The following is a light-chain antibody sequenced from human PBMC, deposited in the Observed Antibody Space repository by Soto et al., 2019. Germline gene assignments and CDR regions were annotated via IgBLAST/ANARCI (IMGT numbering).Light chain of an antibody. CDR1: QSVSTN. CDR2: GAS. J-gene: IGKJ2*01. CDR3: QQYHNWSPYT. Sequence: EIVMTQSPATLSVSPGERATLSCRASQSVSTNLAWYQQKPGQAPRLLMYGASTRATGIPARFSGSGSGTEFTLTISSLQSEYFAVYYCQQYHNWSPYTFGQGTKLEIK. V-gene: IGKV3-15*01.